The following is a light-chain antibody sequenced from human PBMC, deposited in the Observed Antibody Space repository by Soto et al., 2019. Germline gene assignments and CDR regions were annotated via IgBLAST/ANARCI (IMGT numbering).Light chain of an antibody. V-gene: IGLV2-14*01. CDR1: NTDIGSSDY. J-gene: IGLJ3*02. CDR2: GVS. Sequence: QSALTQPASVSASPGQSIPISCTGGNTDIGSSDYVSWYQQHPGKAPKLIIYGVSNRPSGTSDRFSGSKSGNTASLTISGLQADDEADYYCSSSTSSNTLVFGGGTKVTVL. CDR3: SSSTSSNTLV.